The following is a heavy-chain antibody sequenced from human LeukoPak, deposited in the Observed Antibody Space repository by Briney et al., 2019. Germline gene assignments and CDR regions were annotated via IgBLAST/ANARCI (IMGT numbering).Heavy chain of an antibody. J-gene: IGHJ4*02. D-gene: IGHD6-13*01. V-gene: IGHV1-18*01. Sequence: ASVKVSCKASGYTFTSYGISWVRQAPGQGLEWMGWISAYNGNTNYAQKLQGRVTMTTDTSTSTVYMELSSLRSEDTAVYYCARDQQGQQLGFDYWGQGTLVTVSS. CDR3: ARDQQGQQLGFDY. CDR2: ISAYNGNT. CDR1: GYTFTSYG.